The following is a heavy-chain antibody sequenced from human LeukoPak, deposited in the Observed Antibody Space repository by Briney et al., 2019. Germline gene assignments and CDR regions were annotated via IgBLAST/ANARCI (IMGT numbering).Heavy chain of an antibody. D-gene: IGHD1-26*01. V-gene: IGHV4-34*01. CDR2: INHSGST. Sequence: PSETLSLTCAVYGGSFSGYYWSWIRQPPGKGLEWIGEINHSGSTNYNPSLKSRVTISVDTSKNQFSLKLSSVTAADTAVYYCARHKRGAKSLDYWGQGTLVTVSS. CDR1: GGSFSGYY. CDR3: ARHKRGAKSLDY. J-gene: IGHJ4*02.